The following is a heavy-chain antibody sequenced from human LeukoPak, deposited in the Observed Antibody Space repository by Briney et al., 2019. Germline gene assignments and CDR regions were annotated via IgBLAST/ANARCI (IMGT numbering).Heavy chain of an antibody. CDR3: ARGPSAYPKCFDY. V-gene: IGHV3-33*01. J-gene: IGHJ4*02. CDR2: IWYDGSNK. CDR1: GFNFSSFV. D-gene: IGHD5-12*01. Sequence: GRSLRLPCAASGFNFSSFVMHWVRQAPGKGLEWVAVIWYDGSNKYYADSVKGRFTISRDNSKNTLYLQMNSLRAEDTAVYYCARGPSAYPKCFDYWGQGTLVTVSS.